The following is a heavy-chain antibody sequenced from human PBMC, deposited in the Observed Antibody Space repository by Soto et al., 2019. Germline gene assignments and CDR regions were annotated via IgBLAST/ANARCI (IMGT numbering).Heavy chain of an antibody. D-gene: IGHD2-8*02. CDR2: INHSGST. J-gene: IGHJ6*02. CDR3: ARSGPEIYYYYGMDV. CDR1: GGSFSGYY. Sequence: SETLSLTCAVSGGSFSGYYWTWIRQPPGKGLEWIGEINHSGSTNYNPSLKSRVTISVDTSKNQFSLKLSSVTAADTAVYYCARSGPEIYYYYGMDVWGQGTTVTVSS. V-gene: IGHV4-34*01.